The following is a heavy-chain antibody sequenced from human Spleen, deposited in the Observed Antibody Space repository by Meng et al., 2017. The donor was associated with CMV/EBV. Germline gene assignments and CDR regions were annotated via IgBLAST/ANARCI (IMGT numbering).Heavy chain of an antibody. CDR2: ISGSGGST. CDR3: TRDSHGGYSYAEGGMDV. D-gene: IGHD5-18*01. J-gene: IGHJ6*02. V-gene: IGHV3-23*01. CDR1: GFTFSSYA. Sequence: GGSLRLSCAASGFTFSSYAMSWVRQAPGKGLEWVSAISGSGGSTYYADSVKGRFTISRDNSKNTLYLQMNSLRAEDTAVYYCTRDSHGGYSYAEGGMDVWGQGTTVTVSS.